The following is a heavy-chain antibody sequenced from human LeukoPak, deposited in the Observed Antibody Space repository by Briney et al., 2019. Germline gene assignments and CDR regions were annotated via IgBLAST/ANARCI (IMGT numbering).Heavy chain of an antibody. CDR2: IAYDGSRK. CDR3: TRYDSSRFDP. CDR1: GFTFTGYG. V-gene: IGHV3-30*03. D-gene: IGHD3-3*01. Sequence: GKSLRLSCAGSGFTFTGYGMHWVRQAPGKGLEWVTGIAYDGSRKHYADSVKGRFTISRDNSRNTMDLQMNSLRVEDTAVYHCTRYDSSRFDPWGQGTLVIVSS. J-gene: IGHJ5*02.